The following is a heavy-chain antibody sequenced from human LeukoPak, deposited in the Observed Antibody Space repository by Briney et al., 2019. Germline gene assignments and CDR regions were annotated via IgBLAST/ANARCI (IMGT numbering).Heavy chain of an antibody. Sequence: GASVKVSCKASGYTFTGYYMHWVRQAPGQGLEWMGWINPNSGGTNYAQKFQGRVTMTRDTSISTAYMELSRLRSDDTAVYYCARETTYYYYYYMDVWGTGTTVTVSS. D-gene: IGHD4-11*01. CDR2: INPNSGGT. V-gene: IGHV1-2*02. CDR1: GYTFTGYY. J-gene: IGHJ6*03. CDR3: ARETTYYYYYYMDV.